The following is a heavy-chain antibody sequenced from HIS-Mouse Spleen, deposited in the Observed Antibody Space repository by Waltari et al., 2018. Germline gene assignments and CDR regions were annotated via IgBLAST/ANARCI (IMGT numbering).Heavy chain of an antibody. D-gene: IGHD5-12*01. CDR3: ARRYSGYDLGY. J-gene: IGHJ4*02. CDR2: ISYDGSNK. V-gene: IGHV3-30*04. CDR1: GFTCSSYA. Sequence: QVQLVESGGGVVQPGRSPRLSCAASGFTCSSYAMHWVRQAPGKGLEWVAVISYDGSNKYYADSVKGRFTISRDNSKNTLYLQMNSLRAEDTAVYYCARRYSGYDLGYWGQGTLVTVSS.